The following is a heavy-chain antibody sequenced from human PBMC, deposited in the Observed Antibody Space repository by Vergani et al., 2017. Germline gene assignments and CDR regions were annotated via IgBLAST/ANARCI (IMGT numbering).Heavy chain of an antibody. CDR1: GFTFSSYE. Sequence: EVQLVESGGGLVQPGGSLRLSCAASGFTFSSYEMNWVRQAPGKGLEWVSYISSSGSTIYYADSVKGRFTISRDNAKNSLYLQMNSLRAEDTAVYYWAIDKGRYCSSTSCYNYAFDIWGQGTMVTVSS. V-gene: IGHV3-48*03. D-gene: IGHD2-2*02. CDR3: AIDKGRYCSSTSCYNYAFDI. J-gene: IGHJ3*02. CDR2: ISSSGSTI.